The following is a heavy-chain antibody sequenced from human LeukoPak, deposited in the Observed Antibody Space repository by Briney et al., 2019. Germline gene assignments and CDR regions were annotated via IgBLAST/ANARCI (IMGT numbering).Heavy chain of an antibody. CDR2: IWYDGSNK. J-gene: IGHJ4*02. CDR3: ARDGVYCSSTSCYLDY. Sequence: GRCLRLSCAASGFTFSSYGMHWVRQAPGKGLEWVAVIWYDGSNKYYADSVKGRFTISRDNSKNTLYLQMNSLRAEDTAVYYCARDGVYCSSTSCYLDYWGQGTLVTVSS. CDR1: GFTFSSYG. D-gene: IGHD2-2*01. V-gene: IGHV3-33*01.